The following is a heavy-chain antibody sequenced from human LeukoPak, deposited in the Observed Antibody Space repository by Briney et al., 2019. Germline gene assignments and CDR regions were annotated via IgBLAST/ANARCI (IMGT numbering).Heavy chain of an antibody. V-gene: IGHV3-30*04. CDR1: GFTFSSYA. D-gene: IGHD2-2*01. CDR3: ARRGIYCSSTSCYEQGLNY. CDR2: ISYDGSNK. Sequence: PGRTLRLSCAASGFTFSSYAMHWVRQAPAKGLERGAVISYDGSNKYYADSVNGRFTISRDNSKNTLYLQMNSLRAEHTAMSYRARRGIYCSSTSCYEQGLNYWGQGTLVTVSS. J-gene: IGHJ4*02.